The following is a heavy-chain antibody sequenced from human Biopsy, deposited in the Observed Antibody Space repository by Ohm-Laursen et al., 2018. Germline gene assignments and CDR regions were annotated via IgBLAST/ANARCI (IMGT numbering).Heavy chain of an antibody. CDR2: INVYSNKK. J-gene: IGHJ6*02. Sequence: SLRLSCAASEFTFSGYSMNWVRQAPGRGLEWVSYINVYSNKKYYADSVKGRFIVSRDNDKNSLYLQMNSLRAEDTAVYHCARSPGRDRMDVRGQGTTVIVSS. CDR3: ARSPGRDRMDV. D-gene: IGHD1-14*01. CDR1: EFTFSGYS. V-gene: IGHV3-48*04.